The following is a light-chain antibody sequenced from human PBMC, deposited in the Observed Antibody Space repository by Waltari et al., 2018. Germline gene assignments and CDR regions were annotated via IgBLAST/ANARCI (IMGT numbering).Light chain of an antibody. CDR1: QSVLYSSKNKNY. CDR2: SAS. J-gene: IGKJ4*01. V-gene: IGKV4-1*01. CDR3: QQYYSTPLT. Sequence: DIVMTQSPDSLAVSLGERATVNCKSSQSVLYSSKNKNYLAWYQQKQGPPPELLIHSASSREAGVPDRFSGSGSGTDFTLPISSLQAEDVAVYYCQQYYSTPLTFGGGTKVEIK.